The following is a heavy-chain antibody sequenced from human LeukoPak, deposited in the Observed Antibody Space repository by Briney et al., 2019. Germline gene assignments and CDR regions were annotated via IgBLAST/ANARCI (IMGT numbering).Heavy chain of an antibody. CDR1: GYTFTGYY. D-gene: IGHD1-26*01. V-gene: IGHV1-46*01. Sequence: GASVKVSCKASGYTFTGYYMHWVRQAPGQGLEWMGIINPSGGSTSYAQKFQGRVTMTRDTSTSTVYMELSSLRSEDTAVYYCARDLLGGPFDYWGQGTLVTVSS. CDR3: ARDLLGGPFDY. J-gene: IGHJ4*02. CDR2: INPSGGST.